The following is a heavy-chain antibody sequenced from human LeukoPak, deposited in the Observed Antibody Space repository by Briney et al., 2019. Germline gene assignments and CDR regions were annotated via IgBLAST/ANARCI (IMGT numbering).Heavy chain of an antibody. CDR2: IYPGDSDT. Sequence: PGESLKISCQGSGYTFASYWIGWVRQMPGKGLEWMGIIYPGDSDTRYGPSFQGQVTISADKSITTAYLQFSSLKASDTVMYYCARLNVVVPAAMFSPTLGDVSYWGQGTLVTVSS. J-gene: IGHJ4*02. CDR1: GYTFASYW. D-gene: IGHD2-2*01. V-gene: IGHV5-51*01. CDR3: ARLNVVVPAAMFSPTLGDVSY.